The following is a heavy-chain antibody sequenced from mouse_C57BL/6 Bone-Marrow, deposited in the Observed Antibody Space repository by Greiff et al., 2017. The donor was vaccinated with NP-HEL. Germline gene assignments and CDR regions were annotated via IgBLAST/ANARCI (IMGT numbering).Heavy chain of an antibody. CDR2: IYPGDGDT. CDR3: ATGTGPAWFAY. D-gene: IGHD3-3*01. Sequence: QVQLQQSGPELVKPGASVKISCKASGYAFSSSWMNWVKQRPGKGLEWIGRIYPGDGDTNYNGKFKGKATLTADKSSSTAYMQLSSLTSEDSAVYFCATGTGPAWFAYWGQGTLVTVSA. CDR1: GYAFSSSW. J-gene: IGHJ3*01. V-gene: IGHV1-82*01.